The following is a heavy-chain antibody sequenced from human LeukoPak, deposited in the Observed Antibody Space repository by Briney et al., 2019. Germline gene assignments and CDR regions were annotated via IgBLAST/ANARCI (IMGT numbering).Heavy chain of an antibody. CDR2: ISSSSSYI. V-gene: IGHV3-21*01. D-gene: IGHD1-7*01. Sequence: GGSLRLSCAASGFTFSSYSMNWVRQAPGKGLEWVSSISSSSSYIYYADSVKGRFTISRDNAKNSLYMQMNSLRAEDTAVYYCARAPVGTTFDYWGQGTLVTVSS. CDR3: ARAPVGTTFDY. CDR1: GFTFSSYS. J-gene: IGHJ4*02.